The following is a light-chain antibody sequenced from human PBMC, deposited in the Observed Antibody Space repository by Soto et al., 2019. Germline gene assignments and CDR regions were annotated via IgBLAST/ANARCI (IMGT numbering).Light chain of an antibody. V-gene: IGKV1-5*03. CDR1: QSISSW. J-gene: IGKJ1*01. Sequence: DIQMTQSPSTLSASVGDRVTITCRASQSISSWLAWYQQKPGKAPKLLIYKASSLESGVPSRFSGSGSGTEFTLTISSLQPDDFANDYCQQYNSYPWTFGQGTKVEIK. CDR2: KAS. CDR3: QQYNSYPWT.